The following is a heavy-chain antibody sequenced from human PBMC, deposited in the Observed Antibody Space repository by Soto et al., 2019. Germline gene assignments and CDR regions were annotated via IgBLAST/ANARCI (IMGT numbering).Heavy chain of an antibody. CDR3: TTDRGIEEAVIFDS. D-gene: IGHD2-15*01. CDR1: GFTFTNGW. CDR2: IKSKRDGGTA. J-gene: IGHJ4*02. Sequence: EVQLVESGGGLVKPGGSLRLSCAVSGFTFTNGWMSWVRQAPGKGVEWVGRIKSKRDGGTAEYAAPVRGRFTISRDDSKRTVYLQMTSLKTEDTAVYYCTTDRGIEEAVIFDSWGQGTLVTVSS. V-gene: IGHV3-15*01.